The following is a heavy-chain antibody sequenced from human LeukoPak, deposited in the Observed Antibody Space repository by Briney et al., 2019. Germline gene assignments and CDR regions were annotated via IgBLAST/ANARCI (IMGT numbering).Heavy chain of an antibody. D-gene: IGHD2-2*01. CDR2: ISGGGGST. CDR1: GFTFSSYA. Sequence: GGSLRLSCADSGFTFSSYAMSWVRQAPGKGLEWVSGISGGGGSTYYADSVKGRFTISRDNSKNTLFLQMSSLRAEDTAVYYCARGNHCGSTSCALDYWGQGTLVTVSS. CDR3: ARGNHCGSTSCALDY. J-gene: IGHJ4*02. V-gene: IGHV3-23*01.